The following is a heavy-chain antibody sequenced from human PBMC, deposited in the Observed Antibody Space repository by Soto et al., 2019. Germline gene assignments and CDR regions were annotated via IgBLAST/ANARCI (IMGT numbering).Heavy chain of an antibody. D-gene: IGHD5-12*01. CDR2: IIPIFGTA. CDR3: ARSGDSGYDDYYYGMDV. Sequence: SSVNVSCKASGGTFSSYAISWVRQAPGQGLEWMGGIIPIFGTANYAQKFQGRVTITADESTSTAYMELSSLRSEDTAVYYCARSGDSGYDDYYYGMDVWGQGTTVTVSS. J-gene: IGHJ6*02. CDR1: GGTFSSYA. V-gene: IGHV1-69*13.